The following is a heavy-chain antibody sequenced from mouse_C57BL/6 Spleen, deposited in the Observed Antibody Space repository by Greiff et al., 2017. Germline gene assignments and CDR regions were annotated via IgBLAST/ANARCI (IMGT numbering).Heavy chain of an antibody. Sequence: QVQLQQSGAELARPGASVKLSCKASGYTFTSYGISWVKQRTGQGLEWIGEIYPRSGNTYYNEKFKGKATLTADKSSSTAYMELLSLASEDSAVYFCARDYGGSYGYLDVWGTGTTVTVSS. D-gene: IGHD1-1*01. CDR1: GYTFTSYG. CDR3: ARDYGGSYGYLDV. J-gene: IGHJ1*03. CDR2: IYPRSGNT. V-gene: IGHV1-81*01.